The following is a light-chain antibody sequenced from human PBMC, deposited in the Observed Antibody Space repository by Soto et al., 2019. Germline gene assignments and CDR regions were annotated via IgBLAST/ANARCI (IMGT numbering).Light chain of an antibody. CDR2: RNH. J-gene: IGLJ3*02. Sequence: QSVLTQPPSASGAPGQRVTISCTGSRSNIGAGYDVHWYQQIPGTAPKLLIYRNHDRPSGVPDRFSGSKSGTSASLAITGLQAEDEANYYCRSYDTSVSGARVFGGGTKVTVL. V-gene: IGLV1-40*01. CDR1: RSNIGAGYD. CDR3: RSYDTSVSGARV.